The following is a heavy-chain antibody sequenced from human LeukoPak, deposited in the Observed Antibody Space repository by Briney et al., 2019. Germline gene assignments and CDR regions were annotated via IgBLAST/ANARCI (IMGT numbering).Heavy chain of an antibody. CDR2: IYYSGST. D-gene: IGHD1-26*01. J-gene: IGHJ4*02. V-gene: IGHV4-59*08. CDR1: GGSISNYY. Sequence: PSETLSLTCAVSGGSISNYYWTWIRQPPGKGLEWIGYIYYSGSTNYNPSLKSRVTISVDTSKNQFSLKLSSVTAADTAVYYCARQLGWEEEEYYFDYWGQGTLVTVSS. CDR3: ARQLGWEEEEYYFDY.